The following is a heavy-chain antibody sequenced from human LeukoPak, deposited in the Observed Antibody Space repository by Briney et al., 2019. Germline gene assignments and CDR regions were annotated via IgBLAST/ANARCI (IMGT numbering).Heavy chain of an antibody. CDR2: IKKNGGST. D-gene: IGHD2/OR15-2a*01. CDR1: GFTFDDYG. V-gene: IGHV3-20*04. Sequence: GGSLRLSCAASGFTFDDYGMSWVRQAPGKGLEWVSGIKKNGGSTGYGDSVKGRFTISRDNAKNSLYLQMNSLRAEDTALYFCARGFLGGPFDQWGQGTLVTVS. J-gene: IGHJ4*02. CDR3: ARGFLGGPFDQ.